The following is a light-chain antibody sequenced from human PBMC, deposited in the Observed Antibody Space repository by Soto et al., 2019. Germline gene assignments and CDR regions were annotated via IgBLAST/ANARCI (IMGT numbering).Light chain of an antibody. CDR2: GAS. J-gene: IGKJ1*01. V-gene: IGKV3-15*01. Sequence: EIVMTRSPATLSVSPGERATLSCRASQSVSSNLAWYQQKPGQAPRLLIYGASTRATGIPARFSGSGSGTEFTLTISSLQSEDFAVYYCQKYNNWPRTFGQGTKV. CDR3: QKYNNWPRT. CDR1: QSVSSN.